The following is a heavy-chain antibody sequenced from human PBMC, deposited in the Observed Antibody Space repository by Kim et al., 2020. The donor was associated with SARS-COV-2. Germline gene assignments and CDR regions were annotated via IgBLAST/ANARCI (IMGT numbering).Heavy chain of an antibody. J-gene: IGHJ4*02. CDR3: AREGGYNCSSTSCYSFDY. V-gene: IGHV1-69*04. Sequence: QGRVTITTDKSTSTAYMELRSLRSEDTAVYYCAREGGYNCSSTSCYSFDYWGQGTLVTVSS. D-gene: IGHD2-2*01.